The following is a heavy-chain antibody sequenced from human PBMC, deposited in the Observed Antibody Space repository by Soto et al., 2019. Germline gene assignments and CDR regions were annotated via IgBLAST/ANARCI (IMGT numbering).Heavy chain of an antibody. V-gene: IGHV3-30*19. CDR3: ARDAQGGDYAGFDP. CDR1: GFTFSSYG. J-gene: IGHJ5*02. D-gene: IGHD4-17*01. Sequence: QVQLVESGGGVVQPGRSLRLSCAASGFTFSSYGMHWVRQAPGKGLEWVAVISYDGSNKYYADSVKGRFTISRDNSKNTLYLQMNSLRAEDTAVYYCARDAQGGDYAGFDPWGQGTLVTVSS. CDR2: ISYDGSNK.